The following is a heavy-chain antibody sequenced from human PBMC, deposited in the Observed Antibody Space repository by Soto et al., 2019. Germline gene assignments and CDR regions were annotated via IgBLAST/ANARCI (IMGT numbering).Heavy chain of an antibody. V-gene: IGHV3-30*04. CDR2: IAFDGIYK. CDR3: ARGAGIIVAGTSFEY. CDR1: GFTFSSHS. D-gene: IGHD6-19*01. J-gene: IGHJ4*02. Sequence: QVQLVESGGGVAQPGRSLRLSCAASGFTFSSHSMHWVRQAPGKGLEWVAVIAFDGIYKYYADSVKGRFTISRDNSKNPLYLQMNSLRAEDTAVYYCARGAGIIVAGTSFEYWGQGTLVTVSS.